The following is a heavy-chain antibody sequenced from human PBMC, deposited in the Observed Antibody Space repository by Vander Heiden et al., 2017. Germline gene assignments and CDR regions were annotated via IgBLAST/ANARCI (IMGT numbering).Heavy chain of an antibody. Sequence: QVQLVESGGGVVQPGRSLRISCAASGFTFSSYAMHWVRQAPGKGLEWVAVISYDGSNKYYADSVKGRFTISRDNSKNTLYLQMNSLRAEDTAVYYCARESIAAAGRGWFDPWGQGTLVTVSS. V-gene: IGHV3-30-3*01. J-gene: IGHJ5*02. CDR2: ISYDGSNK. CDR1: GFTFSSYA. CDR3: ARESIAAAGRGWFDP. D-gene: IGHD6-25*01.